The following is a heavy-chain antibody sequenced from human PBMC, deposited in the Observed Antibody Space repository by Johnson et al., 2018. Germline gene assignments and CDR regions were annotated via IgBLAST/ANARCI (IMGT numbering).Heavy chain of an antibody. CDR3: ARGPIFGTNLDYYYYYMDV. Sequence: QVQLVQSGAEVKKPGASVKVSCKASGYTFTSYDINWVRPATGQGLEWMGWMNHNSGNTGYAQKFQGRVTMTRNTSISTDYMEMSSLRSEDTAVYYCARGPIFGTNLDYYYYYMDVWGKGTTVTVSS. V-gene: IGHV1-8*01. CDR2: MNHNSGNT. CDR1: GYTFTSYD. D-gene: IGHD2-8*01. J-gene: IGHJ6*03.